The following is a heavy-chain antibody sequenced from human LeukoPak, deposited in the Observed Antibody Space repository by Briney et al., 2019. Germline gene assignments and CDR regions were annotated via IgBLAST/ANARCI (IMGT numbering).Heavy chain of an antibody. CDR1: GGSISSYY. D-gene: IGHD3-10*01. CDR3: ARVEEGYGSGRRENYYYYYMDV. V-gene: IGHV4-4*07. J-gene: IGHJ6*03. Sequence: SETLSLTCTVSGGSISSYYWSWIRQPAGKGLEWIGRIYTSGSTNYNPSLKSRVTISVDTSKNQFSLKLSSVTAADTAVYYCARVEEGYGSGRRENYYYYYMDVWGKGTTVTISS. CDR2: IYTSGST.